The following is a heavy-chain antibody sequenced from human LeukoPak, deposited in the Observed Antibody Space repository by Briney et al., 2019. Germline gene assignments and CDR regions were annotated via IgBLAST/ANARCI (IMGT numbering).Heavy chain of an antibody. CDR1: GGTFSGYA. CDR2: IIPIFGTA. J-gene: IGHJ5*02. CDR3: ARDLGLRYFDWPPRGWFDP. D-gene: IGHD3-9*01. Sequence: ASVKVSCKASGGTFSGYAISWVRQAPGQGLEWMGGIIPIFGTANYAQKFQGRVTITADESTSTAYMELSSLRSEDTAVYYCARDLGLRYFDWPPRGWFDPWGQGTLVIVSS. V-gene: IGHV1-69*13.